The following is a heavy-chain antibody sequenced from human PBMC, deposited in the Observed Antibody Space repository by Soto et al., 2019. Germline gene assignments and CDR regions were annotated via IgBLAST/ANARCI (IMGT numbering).Heavy chain of an antibody. Sequence: GGSLRLSCAASGFTFSSYAMSWVRQAPGKGLEWVSAISGSGGSTYYADSVKGRFTISRDNSKNTLYLQMNSLRAEDTAVYYCAKDPSKTELEPLDYFDYWGQGNLVTVSS. CDR3: AKDPSKTELEPLDYFDY. CDR1: GFTFSSYA. CDR2: ISGSGGST. J-gene: IGHJ4*02. D-gene: IGHD1-1*01. V-gene: IGHV3-23*01.